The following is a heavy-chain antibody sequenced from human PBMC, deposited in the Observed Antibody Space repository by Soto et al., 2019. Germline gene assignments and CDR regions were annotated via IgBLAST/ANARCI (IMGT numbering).Heavy chain of an antibody. Sequence: GGSLRLSCVVSGLTFSSYWMHWVRQAPGKGLVWVSRINSDGSSTSYADSVKGRFIISRDNAKNTLYLQMNSLRAEDTAVYYCARPRYDSSGTPFDHWGQGTLVTVSS. J-gene: IGHJ4*02. CDR1: GLTFSSYW. CDR2: INSDGSST. D-gene: IGHD3-22*01. CDR3: ARPRYDSSGTPFDH. V-gene: IGHV3-74*01.